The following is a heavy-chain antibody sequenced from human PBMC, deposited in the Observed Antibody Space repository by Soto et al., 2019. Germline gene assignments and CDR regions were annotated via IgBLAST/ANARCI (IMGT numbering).Heavy chain of an antibody. CDR2: IFYSGST. CDR3: ERVRGRLLLVAP. Sequence: PSETLSLTCTVSGGSISSSSYYWGWIRQPPGKGLEWIGSIFYSGSTYYNPSLKSRVTISVDASKNQFSLKLSSVTAADTAVYYCERVRGRLLLVAPWGQGTLVT. V-gene: IGHV4-39*01. D-gene: IGHD2-8*01. CDR1: GGSISSSSYY. J-gene: IGHJ5*02.